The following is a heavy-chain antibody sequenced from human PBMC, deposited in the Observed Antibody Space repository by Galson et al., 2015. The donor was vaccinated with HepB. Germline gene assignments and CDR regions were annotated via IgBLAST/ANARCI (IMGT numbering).Heavy chain of an antibody. CDR1: GYTFTSYY. CDR3: ARDWTYYDFWGGYYGGGSYYYYGMDV. D-gene: IGHD3-3*01. V-gene: IGHV1-46*01. CDR2: INPSGGST. J-gene: IGHJ6*02. Sequence: SVKVSCKASGYTFTSYYMHWVQQAPGQGLEWMGIINPSGGSTSYAQKFQGRVTMTRDTSTSTVYMELSSLRSEDTAVYYCARDWTYYDFWGGYYGGGSYYYYGMDVWGQGTTVTVSS.